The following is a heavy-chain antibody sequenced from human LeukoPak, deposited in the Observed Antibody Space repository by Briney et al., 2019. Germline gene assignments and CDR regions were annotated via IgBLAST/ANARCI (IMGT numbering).Heavy chain of an antibody. J-gene: IGHJ4*02. V-gene: IGHV1-18*01. CDR3: ARGGTYYPCIDY. Sequence: GASVKVSCKTSGYTFTTTYINWVRQAPGHGLEWMGWVSAYNGKTSYAQKFQGRVTMTIDTSTTTAYMDLTSLTFDDTAVYYCARGGTYYPCIDYWGQGTLVTVSS. D-gene: IGHD1-26*01. CDR2: VSAYNGKT. CDR1: GYTFTTTY.